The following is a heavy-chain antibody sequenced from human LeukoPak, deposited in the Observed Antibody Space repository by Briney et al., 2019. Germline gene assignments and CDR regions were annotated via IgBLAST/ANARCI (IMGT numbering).Heavy chain of an antibody. CDR1: GGSFSGYY. V-gene: IGHV4-34*01. Sequence: SETLSLTCAVYGGSFSGYYWSWIRQPPGKGLEWIGEVNHSGSTNYNPSLKSRVTISVDTSKNQFSLKLSSVTAADTAVYYCARDGCGGSCFHYYYYYMDVWGKGTTVTISS. CDR3: ARDGCGGSCFHYYYYYMDV. CDR2: VNHSGST. J-gene: IGHJ6*03. D-gene: IGHD2-15*01.